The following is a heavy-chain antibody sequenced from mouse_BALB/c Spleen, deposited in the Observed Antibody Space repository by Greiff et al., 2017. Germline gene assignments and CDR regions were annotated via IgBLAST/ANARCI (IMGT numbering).Heavy chain of an antibody. CDR2: IYPYNGGT. D-gene: IGHD2-14*01. J-gene: IGHJ3*01. Sequence: EVQLQQSGPELVKPGASVKISCKASGYTFTDYNMHWVKQSHGKSLEWIGYIYPYNGGTGYNQKFKSKATLTADKSSSTAYMQLSSLTSEDSAVYYCARGGYDADFAYWGQGTLVTVSA. CDR1: GYTFTDYN. CDR3: ARGGYDADFAY. V-gene: IGHV1S29*02.